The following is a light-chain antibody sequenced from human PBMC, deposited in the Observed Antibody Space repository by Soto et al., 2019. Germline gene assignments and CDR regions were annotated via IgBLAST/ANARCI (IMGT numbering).Light chain of an antibody. CDR2: RNN. Sequence: SLVAPPTPLSWTPGQRVTNSCFWKSSKLGSNYVYWYQQLPGTAPKVLIYRNNQRPSGVPDRFSGSKSGTSASLAISGLRSEDEADYYCAAWDDSLSGHYVFGTGTKVTVL. CDR1: SSKLGSNY. J-gene: IGLJ1*01. CDR3: AAWDDSLSGHYV. V-gene: IGLV1-47*01.